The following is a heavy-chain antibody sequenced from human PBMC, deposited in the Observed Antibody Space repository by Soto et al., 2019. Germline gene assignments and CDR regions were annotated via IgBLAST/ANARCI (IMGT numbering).Heavy chain of an antibody. CDR2: IIPIFGTA. CDR1: GGTFSSYA. Sequence: SVKVSCKASGGTFSSYAISWVRQAPGQGLEWMGGIIPIFGTANYAQKFQGRVTITADESTSTAYMELSSLRSEDTAVYYCARIGRFCTNGVCYTDYYYYGMDVWGQGTTVTVSS. D-gene: IGHD2-8*01. J-gene: IGHJ6*02. V-gene: IGHV1-69*13. CDR3: ARIGRFCTNGVCYTDYYYYGMDV.